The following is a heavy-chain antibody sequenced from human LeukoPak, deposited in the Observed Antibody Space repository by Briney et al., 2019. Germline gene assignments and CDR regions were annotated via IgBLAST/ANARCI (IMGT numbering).Heavy chain of an antibody. J-gene: IGHJ6*04. D-gene: IGHD3-10*02. V-gene: IGHV3-48*03. Sequence: GGSLRLSCTASGFTFSNAAMNWVRQAPGKGLEWVSYISSSGSTIYYADSVKGRFTISRDNAKNSLYLQMNSLRAEDTAVYYCAELGITMIGGVWGKGTTVTISS. CDR2: ISSSGSTI. CDR3: AELGITMIGGV. CDR1: GFTFSNAA.